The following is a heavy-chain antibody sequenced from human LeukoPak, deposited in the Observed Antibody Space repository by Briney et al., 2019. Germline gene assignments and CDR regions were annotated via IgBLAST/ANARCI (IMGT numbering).Heavy chain of an antibody. CDR1: GFTFSNAW. D-gene: IGHD3-10*01. V-gene: IGHV3-15*01. Sequence: GGSLRLSCAASGFTFSNAWMSWVRQAPGKGLEWVGRIKSKTDGGTTDYAAPVKGRFTISRDDSKNTLYLQMNSLKTEDTAVYYCTTLSGFGYYFDYWGQGTLVTVSS. J-gene: IGHJ4*02. CDR2: IKSKTDGGTT. CDR3: TTLSGFGYYFDY.